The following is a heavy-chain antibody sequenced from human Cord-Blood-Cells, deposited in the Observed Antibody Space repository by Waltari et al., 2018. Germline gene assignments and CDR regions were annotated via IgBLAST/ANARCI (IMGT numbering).Heavy chain of an antibody. V-gene: IGHV1-2*02. CDR1: GYTFTGYY. J-gene: IGHJ3*02. Sequence: QVQLVQSGAEVKKPGASVKVSCKASGYTFTGYYMHWVRQAPGQGLEWMGWINPNSGGTNYAQKCQGRVTMTRDTSISTAYMELSRLRSDDTAVYYCARIGDFWSGYYDAFDIWGQGTMVTVSS. D-gene: IGHD3-3*01. CDR2: INPNSGGT. CDR3: ARIGDFWSGYYDAFDI.